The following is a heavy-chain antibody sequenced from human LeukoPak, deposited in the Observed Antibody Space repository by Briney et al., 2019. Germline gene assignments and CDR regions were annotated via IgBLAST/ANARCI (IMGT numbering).Heavy chain of an antibody. CDR2: ISSSSSYI. CDR1: GFTFSSYS. V-gene: IGHV3-21*01. J-gene: IGHJ5*02. CDR3: ARVAHGSGSYHNWFDP. Sequence: KVGGSLRLSCAASGFTFSSYSMNWVRQAPGKGLEWVSSISSSSSYIYYADSVKGRFTISRDNAKNSLYLQMNSLRAEDTAVYYCARVAHGSGSYHNWFDPWGQGTLVTVSS. D-gene: IGHD3-10*01.